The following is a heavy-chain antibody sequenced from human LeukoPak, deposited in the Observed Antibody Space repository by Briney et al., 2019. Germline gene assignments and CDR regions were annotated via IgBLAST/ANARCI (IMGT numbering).Heavy chain of an antibody. D-gene: IGHD1-26*01. J-gene: IGHJ4*02. CDR2: ISYDGGDK. CDR3: AKMDPIVGASNFDY. CDR1: GFTFSSCA. V-gene: IGHV3-30*18. Sequence: PGGSLRLSCAASGFTFSSCAMDWVRQAPGKGLEWVAFISYDGGDKYYADSVKGRLTISRDNSKNTLYLQMNSLRAEDTAVYYCAKMDPIVGASNFDYWGQGTLVTVSS.